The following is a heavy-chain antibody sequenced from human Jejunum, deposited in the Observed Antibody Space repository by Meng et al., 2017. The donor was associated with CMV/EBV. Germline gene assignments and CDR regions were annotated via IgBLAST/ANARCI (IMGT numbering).Heavy chain of an antibody. CDR1: GSTFTSYW. V-gene: IGHV5-51*01. CDR3: ARQGSSSWYDDY. J-gene: IGHJ4*02. CDR2: IYPGDSDT. Sequence: SGSTFTSYWIAWVRQMPGKGLEWMGIIYPGDSDTTYNPSFQGQVTMSADTSINTAYLQWDSLKASDSGMYYCARQGSSSWYDDYWGQGTLVTVSS. D-gene: IGHD2-2*01.